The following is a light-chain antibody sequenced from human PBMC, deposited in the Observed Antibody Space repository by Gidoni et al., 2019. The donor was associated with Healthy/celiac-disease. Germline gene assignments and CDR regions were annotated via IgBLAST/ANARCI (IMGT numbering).Light chain of an antibody. CDR3: QQYGSSPET. CDR1: QSVSSSY. V-gene: IGKV3-20*01. Sequence: EIALTQSPGPLSLSPGERATLSCRASQSVSSSYLAWYQQKPGQAPRLLIYGASSRATGIPDRFSGSGSGTDFTLTISRLEPEDFAVYYCQQYGSSPETFGQGTKVEIK. J-gene: IGKJ1*01. CDR2: GAS.